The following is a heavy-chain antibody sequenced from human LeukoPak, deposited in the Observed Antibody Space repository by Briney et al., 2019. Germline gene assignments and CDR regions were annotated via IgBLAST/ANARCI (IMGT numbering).Heavy chain of an antibody. V-gene: IGHV4-34*01. CDR3: ARAITGYSSGHWFDP. CDR1: GFTFSSYW. Sequence: PGGSLRLSCAASGFTFSSYWMHWVRQAPGKGLEWIGEINHSGSTNYNPSLKSRVTISVDTSKNQFSLKLSSVTAADTAVYYCARAITGYSSGHWFDPWGQGTLVTVSS. D-gene: IGHD6-19*01. CDR2: INHSGST. J-gene: IGHJ5*02.